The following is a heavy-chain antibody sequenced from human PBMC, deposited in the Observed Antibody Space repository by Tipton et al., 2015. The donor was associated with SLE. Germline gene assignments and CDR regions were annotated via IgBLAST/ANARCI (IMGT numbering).Heavy chain of an antibody. V-gene: IGHV4-38-2*02. D-gene: IGHD1-1*01. CDR3: ARDRDWNDVSMAFDI. Sequence: TLSLTCAVSGYSISSGYYWGWIRQPPGKGLEWIGSIYHSGSTYYNPSLKSRVTISVDTSKNQFSLKLSSVTAADTAVYYCARDRDWNDVSMAFDIWGQGIMVTVSS. J-gene: IGHJ3*02. CDR2: IYHSGST. CDR1: GYSISSGYY.